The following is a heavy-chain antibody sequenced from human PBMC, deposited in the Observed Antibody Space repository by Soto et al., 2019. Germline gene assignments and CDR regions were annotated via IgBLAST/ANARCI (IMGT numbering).Heavy chain of an antibody. CDR1: GFFFPTYW. D-gene: IGHD4-17*01. CDR2: INQDGSEK. J-gene: IGHJ3*02. V-gene: IGHV3-7*03. Sequence: EVQLVESGGGLVQPGGSLRLSCAASGFFFPTYWMSWVRQAPGKGLEWVADINQDGSEKYHVDSVKGRFTISRDNPKNSLYLQMNSLRAEDTAIYYCTRGGDYGGRQDAFDIWGQGTIVTVSS. CDR3: TRGGDYGGRQDAFDI.